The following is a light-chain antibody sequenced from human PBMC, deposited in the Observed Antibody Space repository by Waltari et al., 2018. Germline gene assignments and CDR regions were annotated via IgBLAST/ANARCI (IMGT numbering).Light chain of an antibody. V-gene: IGLV1-44*01. CDR2: GDN. CDR1: LSNIESTT. J-gene: IGLJ3*02. CDR3: AGWDDSLNGPV. Sequence: QSVLPQPPSASGTPGQRVTISCSGRLSNIESTTVNCYRALPGTAPKLLSHGDNQRPPGVPDRFSGSKSGTSASLAISGLQSADEADYYCAGWDDSLNGPVFGGGTKLTVL.